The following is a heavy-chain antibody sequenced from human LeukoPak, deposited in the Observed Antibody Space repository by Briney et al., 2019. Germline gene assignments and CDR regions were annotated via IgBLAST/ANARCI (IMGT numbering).Heavy chain of an antibody. J-gene: IGHJ4*02. CDR1: GFTFSSYE. CDR2: ISSSGSTI. D-gene: IGHD5-24*01. V-gene: IGHV3-48*03. Sequence: PGGSLRLSCATSGFTFSSYEMNWVRQAPGKGLEWASYISSSGSTIYYADSVKGRFTISRDNAKNSLHLQMNSLRAEDTAVYYCATQRDGYNSPFDYWGQGTLVTVSS. CDR3: ATQRDGYNSPFDY.